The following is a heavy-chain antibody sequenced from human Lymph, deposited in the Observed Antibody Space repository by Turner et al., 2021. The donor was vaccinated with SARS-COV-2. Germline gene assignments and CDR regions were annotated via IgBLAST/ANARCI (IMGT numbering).Heavy chain of an antibody. J-gene: IGHJ5*02. CDR3: ARDSPYWSSTSCYDP. CDR1: GGTFSSYA. CDR2: IIPILAIA. V-gene: IGHV1-69*10. D-gene: IGHD2-2*01. Sequence: QVQLVLSWTELKKPGSSVKVSCKSSGGTFSSYATSWVRQAPGQGLEWMGGIIPILAIANYAQKVQGRVTITADKSTSTDYMELSSLRSEDTAVYYCARDSPYWSSTSCYDPWGQGTLVTVSS.